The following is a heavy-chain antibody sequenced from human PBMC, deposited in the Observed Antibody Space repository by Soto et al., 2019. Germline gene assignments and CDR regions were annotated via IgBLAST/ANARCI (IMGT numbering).Heavy chain of an antibody. D-gene: IGHD1-26*01. J-gene: IGHJ4*02. CDR2: IFWNGEK. V-gene: IGHV2-26*01. Sequence: QVTLKESGPVLVKPTETLTLTCAVSGFSPRDSKVGVSWIRQPPGKALEWLAHIFWNGEKSYSTSLERRLTISKDPSKGQVVLTMTNMDPVDTATYFCAHVRQWDGPHSYDYWGRGTLVTVSS. CDR1: GFSPRDSKVG. CDR3: AHVRQWDGPHSYDY.